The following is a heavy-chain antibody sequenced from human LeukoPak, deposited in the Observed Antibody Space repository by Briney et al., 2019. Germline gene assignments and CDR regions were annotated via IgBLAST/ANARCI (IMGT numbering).Heavy chain of an antibody. CDR2: ISWNSGSI. CDR3: AKAGYFDWLVGDAFDI. V-gene: IGHV3-9*01. D-gene: IGHD3-9*01. Sequence: PGGSLRLSCAASGFTFDDYGMHWVRQAPGKGLEWVSGISWNSGSIGYGDSVKGRFTISRDNAKNSLYLQMNSLRAEDTAVYYCAKAGYFDWLVGDAFDIWGQGTMVTVSS. J-gene: IGHJ3*02. CDR1: GFTFDDYG.